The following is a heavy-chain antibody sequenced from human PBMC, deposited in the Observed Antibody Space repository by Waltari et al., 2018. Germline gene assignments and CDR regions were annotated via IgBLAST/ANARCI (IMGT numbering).Heavy chain of an antibody. V-gene: IGHV5-51*01. J-gene: IGHJ4*02. CDR3: ARHGPLTTVTSFDY. CDR2: IYPGDSDT. Sequence: EYMGIIYPGDSDTRYSPSFQGQVTISADKSISTAYLQWSSLKASDTAMYYCARHGPLTTVTSFDYWGQGTLVTVSS. D-gene: IGHD4-17*01.